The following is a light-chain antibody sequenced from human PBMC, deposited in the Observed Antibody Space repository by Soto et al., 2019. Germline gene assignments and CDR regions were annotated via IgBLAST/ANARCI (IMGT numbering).Light chain of an antibody. CDR3: QQYYSYPLT. CDR1: QSISSW. J-gene: IGKJ4*01. V-gene: IGKV1-5*01. Sequence: DIRMTQSPSSLSASVGDRVTITCRASQSISSWLAWYQQKPGKAPKLLIYDASSLESGVPSRFSGSGSGTDFTLTISCLQSEDFATYYCQQYYSYPLTFGGGTKVDI. CDR2: DAS.